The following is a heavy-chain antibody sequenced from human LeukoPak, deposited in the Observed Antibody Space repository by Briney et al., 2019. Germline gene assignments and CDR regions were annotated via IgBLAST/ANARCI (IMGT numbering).Heavy chain of an antibody. CDR3: ARVLRDIVATTTYKSYYYYMDV. Sequence: PGGSLRLSCAASGFTFSSYWMSWVRQAPGKGLEWVANIKQDGSEKYYVDSVKGRFTISRDNAKNSLYLQMNSLRAEDTAVYYRARVLRDIVATTTYKSYYYYMDVWGKGTTVTISS. CDR2: IKQDGSEK. J-gene: IGHJ6*03. CDR1: GFTFSSYW. D-gene: IGHD5-12*01. V-gene: IGHV3-7*01.